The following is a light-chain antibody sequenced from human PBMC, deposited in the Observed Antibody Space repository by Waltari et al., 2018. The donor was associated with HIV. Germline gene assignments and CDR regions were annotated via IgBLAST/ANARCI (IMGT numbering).Light chain of an antibody. J-gene: IGLJ3*02. CDR1: SSNIRSNS. V-gene: IGLV1-47*01. Sequence: QSVLTPPPSASGTPGQGVTISCVGDSSNIRSNSVYWYQQLPGTAPKVLIYRNNQRPSGVPDRFSGSKAGASASLTISGLRSADEAVYFCATRDGSLKVFGGGTKLTVL. CDR3: ATRDGSLKV. CDR2: RNN.